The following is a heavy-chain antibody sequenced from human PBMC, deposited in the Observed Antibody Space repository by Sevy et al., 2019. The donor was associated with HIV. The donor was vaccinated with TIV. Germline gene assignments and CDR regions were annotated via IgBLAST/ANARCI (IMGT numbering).Heavy chain of an antibody. CDR2: IKEDGSKR. D-gene: IGHD2-15*01. J-gene: IGHJ6*02. CDR3: ARHCSGGSCYSLLPHYYYGMDV. CDR1: GFTFNMYW. V-gene: IGHV3-7*01. Sequence: GGSLRLSCPASGFTFNMYWMTWVRQAPGKGLEWVANIKEDGSKRNYLDSVKGRFTISRDNAKESLYLQINSLRAEDTAVYYCARHCSGGSCYSLLPHYYYGMDVWGQGTTVTVSS.